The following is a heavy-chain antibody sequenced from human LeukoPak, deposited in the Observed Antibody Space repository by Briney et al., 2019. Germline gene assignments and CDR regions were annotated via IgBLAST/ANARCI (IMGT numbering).Heavy chain of an antibody. CDR1: GLTFSSHW. Sequence: GSLRPSCAASGLTFSSHWMHXVRQAPGKGLVWVXRITNDGSSTTYADSVKGRFTISRDNAKNMLYLQVNSLRAEDTAVYYCVRDREGDVGGSCYDYWGQGTLVTVSS. CDR3: VRDREGDVGGSCYDY. J-gene: IGHJ4*02. V-gene: IGHV3-74*01. D-gene: IGHD2-15*01. CDR2: ITNDGSST.